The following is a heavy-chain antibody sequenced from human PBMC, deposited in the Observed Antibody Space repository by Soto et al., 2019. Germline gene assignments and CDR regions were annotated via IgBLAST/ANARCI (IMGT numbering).Heavy chain of an antibody. CDR3: ARGLHNWNYFTLDY. D-gene: IGHD1-7*01. CDR1: GGSFSGYY. J-gene: IGHJ4*02. CDR2: INHSGST. V-gene: IGHV4-34*01. Sequence: PSETLSLTCAFYGGSFSGYYLSWIRQPPGKGLEWIGEINHSGSTNYNPSLKSRVTISVDTSKNQFSLKLSSVTAADTAVYYCARGLHNWNYFTLDYWGQGTLVTVSS.